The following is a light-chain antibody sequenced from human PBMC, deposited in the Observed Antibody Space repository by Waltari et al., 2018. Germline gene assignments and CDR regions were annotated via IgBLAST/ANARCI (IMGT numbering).Light chain of an antibody. CDR3: LVWHSTIDHQGV. CDR1: NIGSKS. J-gene: IGLJ2*01. CDR2: YDS. V-gene: IGLV3-21*04. Sequence: SYVVTQSPSVSVAPGETARITCGGDNIGSKSVHWYQQRPGQAPVLVISYDSDRPSGIPERVSVSKSGNTATLTISWVEAEDEADYYCLVWHSTIDHQGVFGGGTKLTVL.